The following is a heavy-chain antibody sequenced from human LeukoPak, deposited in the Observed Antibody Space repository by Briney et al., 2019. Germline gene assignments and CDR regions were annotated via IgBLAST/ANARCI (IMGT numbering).Heavy chain of an antibody. CDR2: IYSGGST. CDR1: GFTVSSNY. D-gene: IGHD3-10*01. V-gene: IGHV3-53*01. J-gene: IGHJ4*02. Sequence: KPGGSLRLSCAASGFTVSSNYMSWVRQAPGKGLEWVSVIYSGGSTYYADSVKGRFTISRDNSKNTLYLQMNSLRAEDTAVYYCAGAGSGSYYNLDYWGEGTLVTVSS. CDR3: AGAGSGSYYNLDY.